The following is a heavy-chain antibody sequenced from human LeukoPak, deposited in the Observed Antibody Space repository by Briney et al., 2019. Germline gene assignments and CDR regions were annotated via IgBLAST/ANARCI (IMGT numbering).Heavy chain of an antibody. CDR3: ARGFTVTDQNADY. Sequence: GGSLRLSCAASGFPFSSYWIHWVRQAPGKGLVWVSRINSDGSTINYADSAKGRFTISRDNAKNTLSLQMNSLRAEDTAVYYCARGFTVTDQNADYWGQGILVTVSS. CDR1: GFPFSSYW. D-gene: IGHD4-17*01. J-gene: IGHJ4*02. CDR2: INSDGSTI. V-gene: IGHV3-74*01.